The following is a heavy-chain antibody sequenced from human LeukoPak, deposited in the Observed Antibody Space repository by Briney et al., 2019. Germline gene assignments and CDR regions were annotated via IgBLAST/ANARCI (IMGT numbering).Heavy chain of an antibody. J-gene: IGHJ5*02. CDR3: ARRIANYYDSSGYYRNWFDP. V-gene: IGHV4-59*08. Sequence: PSETLSLTRTVSGGSISSYYWSWIRQPPGKGLEWIGYIYYSGSTNYNPSLKSRVTISVDTSKNQFSLRLSSVTAADTAVYYCARRIANYYDSSGYYRNWFDPWGQGTLVTVSS. CDR2: IYYSGST. D-gene: IGHD3-22*01. CDR1: GGSISSYY.